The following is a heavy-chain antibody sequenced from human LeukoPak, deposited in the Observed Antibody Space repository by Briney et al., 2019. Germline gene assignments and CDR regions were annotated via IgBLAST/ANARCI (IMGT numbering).Heavy chain of an antibody. J-gene: IGHJ4*02. D-gene: IGHD2-2*03. V-gene: IGHV4-59*08. Sequence: SETLSLTCTVSGGSISSYYWSWIRQPPGKGLEWIGYIYYSGSTNYNPSLKSRVTISVDTSKNQFSLKLSSVTAADTAVYYCVRQGNGYCTSSNCLFSFDYWGPGTMVTVSS. CDR2: IYYSGST. CDR3: VRQGNGYCTSSNCLFSFDY. CDR1: GGSISSYY.